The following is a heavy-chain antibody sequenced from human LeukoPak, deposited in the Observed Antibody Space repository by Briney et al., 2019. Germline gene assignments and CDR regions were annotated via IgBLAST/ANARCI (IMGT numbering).Heavy chain of an antibody. D-gene: IGHD2-15*01. CDR1: GGSFSGYY. J-gene: IGHJ5*02. CDR3: ARGLRGYGGDL. CDR2: INHSGTT. V-gene: IGHV4-34*01. Sequence: ASETLSLTCAVYGGSFSGYYWNWIRQPPGKGLEWIGEINHSGTTNYNPSLKSRVTISVDTSKIQFSLNLTSVTAADTAVYYCARGLRGYGGDLWGQGTLVTVSS.